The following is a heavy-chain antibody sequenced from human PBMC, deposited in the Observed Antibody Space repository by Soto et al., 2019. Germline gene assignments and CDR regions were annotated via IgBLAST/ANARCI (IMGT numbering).Heavy chain of an antibody. CDR3: ARDFYYDFWSGYYTGNYYYGMDV. CDR2: ISAYNGNT. D-gene: IGHD3-3*01. Sequence: ASVKFSCKASGYTFTSYGISWVRQAPGQGLEWMGWISAYNGNTNYAQKLQGRVTMTTDTSTSTAYMELRSLRSDDMAVYYCARDFYYDFWSGYYTGNYYYGMDVWGKGTTVTVSS. V-gene: IGHV1-18*03. CDR1: GYTFTSYG. J-gene: IGHJ6*04.